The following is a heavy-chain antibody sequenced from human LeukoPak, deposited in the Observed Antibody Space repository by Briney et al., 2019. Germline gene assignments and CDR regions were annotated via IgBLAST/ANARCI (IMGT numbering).Heavy chain of an antibody. CDR2: IYYSGST. Sequence: SETLSLTCTVSGGSVSSGSCYWSWIRQPPGKGLEWIGYIYYSGSTNYNPSLKSRVTISVDTSKNQFSLKLSSVTAADTAVYYCARFQQRGYSGYVLDYWGQGTLVTVSS. CDR1: GGSVSSGSCY. D-gene: IGHD5-12*01. V-gene: IGHV4-61*01. CDR3: ARFQQRGYSGYVLDY. J-gene: IGHJ4*02.